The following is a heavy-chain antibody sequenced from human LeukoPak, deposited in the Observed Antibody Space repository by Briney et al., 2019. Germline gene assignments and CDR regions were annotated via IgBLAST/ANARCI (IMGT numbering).Heavy chain of an antibody. CDR3: AADLVSADGDYVDY. J-gene: IGHJ4*02. V-gene: IGHV1-58*02. CDR1: GFTFTSSA. D-gene: IGHD4-17*01. CDR2: IVVGSGNT. Sequence: SVKVSCKASGFTFTSSAMQWVRQARGQRLERIGWIVVGSGNTNYAQKFQERVTITRDMSTSAAYMELSSLRSEDTAVCYCAADLVSADGDYVDYWGQGTLVTVSS.